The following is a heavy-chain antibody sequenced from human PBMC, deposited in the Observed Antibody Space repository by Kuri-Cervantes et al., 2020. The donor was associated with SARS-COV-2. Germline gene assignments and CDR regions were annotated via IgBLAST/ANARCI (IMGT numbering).Heavy chain of an antibody. J-gene: IGHJ4*02. V-gene: IGHV5-51*01. D-gene: IGHD1-26*01. CDR3: ARQASIVGATTGFDY. Sequence: KVSCKGSGYSFTSYWIGWVRQMPGKGLEWMGIIYPGDSDTRYSPSFQGQVTISADKSISTAYLQWSSLKASDTAMCYCARQASIVGATTGFDYWGQGTLVTVSS. CDR2: IYPGDSDT. CDR1: GYSFTSYW.